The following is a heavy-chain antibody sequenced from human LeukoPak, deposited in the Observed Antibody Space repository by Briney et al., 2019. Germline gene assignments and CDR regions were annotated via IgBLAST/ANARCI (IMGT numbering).Heavy chain of an antibody. Sequence: SQTLSLTCTVPGGSISSGDYYWSWIRQPPGKGLEWIGYIYYSGSTYYNPSLKSRVTISVDTSKNQFSLKLSSVTAADTAVYYCARDPFYCSSTSCYEIGFDYWGQGTLVTVSS. V-gene: IGHV4-30-4*08. D-gene: IGHD2-2*01. J-gene: IGHJ4*02. CDR2: IYYSGST. CDR3: ARDPFYCSSTSCYEIGFDY. CDR1: GGSISSGDYY.